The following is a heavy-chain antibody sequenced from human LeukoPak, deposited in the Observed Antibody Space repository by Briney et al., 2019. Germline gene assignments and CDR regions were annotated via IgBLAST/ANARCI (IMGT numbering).Heavy chain of an antibody. CDR2: INTNTGNP. CDR1: GYTFNSYA. V-gene: IGHV7-4-1*02. Sequence: ASVKVSCKASGYTFNSYALDWVRQASGQGLEWMGWINTNTGNPTYAQGFTGRFVFSLDTSVSTAYVEISSLKAEDTAVYYCARARYCIGSTCPAGYYGMDVWGQGTTVTVSS. CDR3: ARARYCIGSTCPAGYYGMDV. D-gene: IGHD2-15*01. J-gene: IGHJ6*02.